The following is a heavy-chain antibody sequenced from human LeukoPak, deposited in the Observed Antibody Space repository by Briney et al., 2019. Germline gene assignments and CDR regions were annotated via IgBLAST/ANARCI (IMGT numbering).Heavy chain of an antibody. V-gene: IGHV3-30-3*01. CDR3: ASHPYYDSSGYLAY. CDR1: GFTFSSYA. D-gene: IGHD3-22*01. Sequence: GGSLRRSCAAAGFTFSSYAMHWVRQAPGKGLEWVAVISYGGSNKYYADSVKGRFTLSRDNSKNTLYLQMNSLRAEDTAVYYCASHPYYDSSGYLAYWGQGTLVTVSS. CDR2: ISYGGSNK. J-gene: IGHJ4*02.